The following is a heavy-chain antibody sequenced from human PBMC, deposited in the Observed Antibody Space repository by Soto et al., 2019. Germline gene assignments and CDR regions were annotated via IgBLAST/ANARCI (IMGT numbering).Heavy chain of an antibody. V-gene: IGHV1-18*01. CDR3: ARAAEQTYYFDY. J-gene: IGHJ4*02. D-gene: IGHD6-13*01. Sequence: ALVKVSCKASGYTFTSYGISWVRQAPGQGLEWMGWISAYNGNTNYAQKLQGRVTMTTDTSTSTAYMELRSLRSDDTAVYYCARAAEQTYYFDYWGQGTLVTVSS. CDR1: GYTFTSYG. CDR2: ISAYNGNT.